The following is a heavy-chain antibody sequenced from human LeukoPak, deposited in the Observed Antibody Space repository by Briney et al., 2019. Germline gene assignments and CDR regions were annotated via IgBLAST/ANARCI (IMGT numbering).Heavy chain of an antibody. J-gene: IGHJ6*03. D-gene: IGHD4-23*01. CDR3: AREYGGKVTFYYYYYMDV. V-gene: IGHV4-4*07. CDR1: GGSISSYY. Sequence: SETLSLTCTVSGGSISSYYWSWIRQPAGKGLEWIGRIYTSGSTNYNPSLKSRVTISVDTSKNQFSLKLSSVTAADTAVYYCAREYGGKVTFYYYYYMDVWGKGTTVTVSS. CDR2: IYTSGST.